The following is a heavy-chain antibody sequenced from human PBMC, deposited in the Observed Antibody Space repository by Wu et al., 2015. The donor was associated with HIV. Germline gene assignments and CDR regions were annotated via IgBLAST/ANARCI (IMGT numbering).Heavy chain of an antibody. Sequence: QAQLVQFGAEVKKPGSSVKVTCKASGDGFTSYAVSWARQAPGQGLEWMGWTNPNSGGTNYAQKFQDRVTLTRDTSITTAYMEMSGLRSDDTAVYYCARDYYDVLTTYSHYFFDLWGQGTLVTVSS. CDR2: TNPNSGGT. CDR3: ARDYYDVLTTYSHYFFDL. V-gene: IGHV1-2*02. D-gene: IGHD3-9*01. CDR1: GDGFTSYA. J-gene: IGHJ4*02.